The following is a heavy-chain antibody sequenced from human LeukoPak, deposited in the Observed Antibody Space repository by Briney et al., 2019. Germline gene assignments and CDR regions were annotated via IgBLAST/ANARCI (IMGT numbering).Heavy chain of an antibody. J-gene: IGHJ4*02. Sequence: GGSLRLSCAASGFTFSSYAMSWVRQAPGKGLEWVSAISGSGGSTYYADSVKGRFTISRDNSKNTLYLQMNSLRVEDTAVYYCAKDLNQIVVVVYFDYWGQGTLVTVSS. V-gene: IGHV3-23*01. CDR2: ISGSGGST. D-gene: IGHD3-22*01. CDR1: GFTFSSYA. CDR3: AKDLNQIVVVVYFDY.